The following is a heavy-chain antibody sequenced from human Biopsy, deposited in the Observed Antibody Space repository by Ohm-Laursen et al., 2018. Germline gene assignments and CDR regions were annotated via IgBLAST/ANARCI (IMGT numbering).Heavy chain of an antibody. V-gene: IGHV4-59*01. D-gene: IGHD3-22*01. CDR2: VYYTGST. CDR3: ARDRGYYSDRTVPGYFDL. J-gene: IGHJ2*01. CDR1: GDSISSYY. Sequence: SETLSLTCIVSGDSISSYYWSWIRQPPGMGLEWIGYVYYTGSTDYNPSLQSRVTISVDTSKNHFSLRLRSVTPADTAIYYCARDRGYYSDRTVPGYFDLWGRGTLVTVSS.